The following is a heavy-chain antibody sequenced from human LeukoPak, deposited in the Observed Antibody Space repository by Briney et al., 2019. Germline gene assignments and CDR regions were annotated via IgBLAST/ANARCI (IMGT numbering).Heavy chain of an antibody. V-gene: IGHV3-30*02. D-gene: IGHD3-3*01. Sequence: GGSLRLSCAASRFTFSSYAMSWVRQAPGKGLEWVAFIRYDESNKYYADSVKGRFTISRDNSKNTLYLQMNSLRAEDTAVYYCAKAGIRFLEWLWYFDLWGRGTLVTVSS. CDR3: AKAGIRFLEWLWYFDL. J-gene: IGHJ2*01. CDR1: RFTFSSYA. CDR2: IRYDESNK.